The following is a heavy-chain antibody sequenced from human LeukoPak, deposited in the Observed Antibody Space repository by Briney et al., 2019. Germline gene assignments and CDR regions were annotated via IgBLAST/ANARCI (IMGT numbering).Heavy chain of an antibody. CDR2: ISYDGSNK. D-gene: IGHD3-10*01. V-gene: IGHV3-30*04. CDR1: GFTFSSYA. Sequence: PGGSLRLSCAASGFTFSSYAMHWVRQAPGKGLEWVAVISYDGSNKYYADSAKGRFTISRDNYKNTLYLEMNSLRVEDTAVYYCAKDLMRDRWFGESWGQGTLVIVSS. J-gene: IGHJ5*02. CDR3: AKDLMRDRWFGES.